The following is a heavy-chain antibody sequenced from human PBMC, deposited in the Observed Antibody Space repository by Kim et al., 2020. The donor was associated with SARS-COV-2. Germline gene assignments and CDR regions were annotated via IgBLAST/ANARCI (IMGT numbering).Heavy chain of an antibody. CDR3: AREGPGIAVAVYFDY. Sequence: SVKGRFTISKDNSKSTQYQQRSSLRAEDTAVYYCAREGPGIAVAVYFDYWGQGTLVTVSA. J-gene: IGHJ4*02. V-gene: IGHV3-30*15. D-gene: IGHD6-19*01.